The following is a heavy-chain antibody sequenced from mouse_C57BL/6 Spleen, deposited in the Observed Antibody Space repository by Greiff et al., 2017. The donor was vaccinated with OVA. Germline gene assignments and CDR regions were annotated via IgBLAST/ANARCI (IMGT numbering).Heavy chain of an antibody. CDR1: GYTFTSYW. CDR3: SRCYYYGSTPWFAY. V-gene: IGHV1-64*01. Sequence: QVQLQQPGAELVKPGASVKLSCKASGYTFTSYWMHWVKQRPGQGLEWIGMIHPNSGSTNYNEKFKSKATLTVDKSSSTAYMQLSSLTSEYSAVYYCSRCYYYGSTPWFAYWGQGTLVTVSA. J-gene: IGHJ3*01. D-gene: IGHD1-1*01. CDR2: IHPNSGST.